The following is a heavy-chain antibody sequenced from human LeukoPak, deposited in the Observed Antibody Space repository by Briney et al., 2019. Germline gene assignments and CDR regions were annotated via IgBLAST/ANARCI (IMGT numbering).Heavy chain of an antibody. J-gene: IGHJ4*02. CDR1: GFTFSSYA. CDR2: ISGSGDNT. CDR3: AHIAAVGPEDY. Sequence: PGGSLRLSCAASGFTFSSYAMSWVRQAPGKGLEWVSAISGSGDNTYYADSVKGRFTISRDNSNNTLYLQMKSLRAEDTAVYYCAHIAAVGPEDYWGQGTLVTVSS. V-gene: IGHV3-23*01. D-gene: IGHD6-13*01.